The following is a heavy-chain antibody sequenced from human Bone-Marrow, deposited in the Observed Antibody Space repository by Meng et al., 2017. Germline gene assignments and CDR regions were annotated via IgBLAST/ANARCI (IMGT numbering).Heavy chain of an antibody. CDR1: GFTFSDYY. J-gene: IGHJ4*02. Sequence: GESLKISCAASGFTFSDYYMSWLRQAPGKGLEWVSYISSSGSTIYYADSVKGRFTISRDNAKNSLYLQMNRLRAEDTAVYYCARDSGSYYLLSYWGQGTLVTVSS. D-gene: IGHD1-26*01. V-gene: IGHV3-11*04. CDR2: ISSSGSTI. CDR3: ARDSGSYYLLSY.